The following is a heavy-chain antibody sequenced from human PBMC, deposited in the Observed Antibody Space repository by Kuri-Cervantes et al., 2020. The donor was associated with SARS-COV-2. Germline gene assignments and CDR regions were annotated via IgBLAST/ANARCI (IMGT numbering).Heavy chain of an antibody. D-gene: IGHD3-10*01. Sequence: GGSLRLSCAASGFTASSNYMSWVRQAPGKGLEWVSVIYSGGSTYYADSVKGRFTISRDNSKNTLYLQMNSLRAEDTAVYYCARDHDITMVQGVYFDYWGQGTLVTVSS. CDR1: GFTASSNY. CDR3: ARDHDITMVQGVYFDY. V-gene: IGHV3-53*05. J-gene: IGHJ4*02. CDR2: IYSGGST.